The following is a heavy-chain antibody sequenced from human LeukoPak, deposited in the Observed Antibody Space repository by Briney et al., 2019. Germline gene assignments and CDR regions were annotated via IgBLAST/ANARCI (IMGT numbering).Heavy chain of an antibody. V-gene: IGHV3-23*01. CDR3: AKVGYDSSSYYAPLGYYGMDV. D-gene: IGHD3-22*01. J-gene: IGHJ6*02. Sequence: GGSLRLSCAASGFTFSSYGMHWVRQAPGKGLEWVSAISGSGGSTYYADSVKGRFTISRDNSKNTLYLQMNSLRAEDTAVYYCAKVGYDSSSYYAPLGYYGMDVWGQGTTVTVSS. CDR1: GFTFSSYG. CDR2: ISGSGGST.